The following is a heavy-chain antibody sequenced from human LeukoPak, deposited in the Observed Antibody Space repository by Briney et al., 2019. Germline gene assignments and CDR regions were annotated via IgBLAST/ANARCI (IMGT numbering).Heavy chain of an antibody. CDR1: GFTFSSYR. J-gene: IGHJ4*02. CDR3: AREGYYDSSGYYYSREN. D-gene: IGHD3-22*01. CDR2: ISSSSSTI. Sequence: EGSLRLSCAASGFTFSSYRMNWVRQAPGKGLEWVSYISSSSSTIYYADSVKGRFTISRDNAKNSLYLQMNSLRDEDTAVYYCAREGYYDSSGYYYSRENWGQGTLVTVSS. V-gene: IGHV3-48*02.